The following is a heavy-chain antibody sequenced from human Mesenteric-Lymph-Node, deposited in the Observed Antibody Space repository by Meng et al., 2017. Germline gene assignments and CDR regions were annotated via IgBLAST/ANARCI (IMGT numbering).Heavy chain of an antibody. CDR1: GFTFSSYE. J-gene: IGHJ4*02. CDR2: ISSSGSTI. CDR3: ARPYDFWSGYYSD. Sequence: LSLTCAASGFTFSSYEMNWVRQAPGKGLEWVSYISSSGSTIYYADSVKGRFTISRDNAKNSLYLQMNSLRAEDTAVYYCARPYDFWSGYYSDWGQGTLVTVSS. D-gene: IGHD3-3*01. V-gene: IGHV3-48*03.